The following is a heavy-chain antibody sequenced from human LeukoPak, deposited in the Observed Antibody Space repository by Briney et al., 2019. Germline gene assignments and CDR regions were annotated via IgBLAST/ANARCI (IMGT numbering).Heavy chain of an antibody. CDR3: AGLGITMIGGV. J-gene: IGHJ6*04. Sequence: PGGSLRLSCAASGFTFSSYNMNWVRQAPGQGLEWVSSITSGSSYIYYADSVKGRFTISRDNAKNSLYLQMNSLRAEDTAVYYCAGLGITMIGGVWGKGTTVTISS. D-gene: IGHD3-10*02. V-gene: IGHV3-21*01. CDR2: ITSGSSYI. CDR1: GFTFSSYN.